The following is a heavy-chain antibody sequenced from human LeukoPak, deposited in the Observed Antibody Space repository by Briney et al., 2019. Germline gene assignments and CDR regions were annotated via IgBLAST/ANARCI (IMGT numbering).Heavy chain of an antibody. Sequence: PGGSLRLSCAASGFTFSSYSMNWVRQAPGKGLEWVSSISNSSSYIYYADSVKGRFTISRDNAKNSLYLQMNSLRAEDTAVYYCARDAIFEGGDYDFWSGSHRYYGMDVWGQGTTVTVSS. CDR3: ARDAIFEGGDYDFWSGSHRYYGMDV. D-gene: IGHD3-3*01. V-gene: IGHV3-21*01. CDR2: ISNSSSYI. CDR1: GFTFSSYS. J-gene: IGHJ6*02.